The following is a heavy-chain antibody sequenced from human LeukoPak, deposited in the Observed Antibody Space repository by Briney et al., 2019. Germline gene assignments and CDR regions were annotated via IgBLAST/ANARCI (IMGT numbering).Heavy chain of an antibody. CDR1: GYTFTSYD. CDR3: ARRVGYSSSLRFDP. Sequence: ASVKVSCKASGYTFTSYDINWVRQATGQGLEWMGWMNPNSGNTGYAQKFQGRVTITRNTSISTAYMELSSLRSEDTAVYYCARRVGYSSSLRFDPWGQGTLVTVSS. D-gene: IGHD6-13*01. CDR2: MNPNSGNT. V-gene: IGHV1-8*03. J-gene: IGHJ5*02.